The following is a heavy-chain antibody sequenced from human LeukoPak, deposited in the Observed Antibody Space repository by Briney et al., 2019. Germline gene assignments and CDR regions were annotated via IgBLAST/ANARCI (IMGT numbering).Heavy chain of an antibody. D-gene: IGHD1-26*01. J-gene: IGHJ4*02. CDR3: ASSTGATLNY. CDR1: GGSISSYY. V-gene: IGHV4-59*08. CDR2: IYYSGST. Sequence: SETLSLTCTVSGGSISSYYWSWIRQSPGKGLEWIGYIYYSGSTDYNPSLKSRVTISVGTSKNQFSLKLTSVTAADTAVYYCASSTGATLNYWGQGTLVTVSS.